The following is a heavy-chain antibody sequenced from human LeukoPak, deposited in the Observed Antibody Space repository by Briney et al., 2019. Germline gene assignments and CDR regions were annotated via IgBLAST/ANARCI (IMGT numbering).Heavy chain of an antibody. CDR1: GFTFSSYA. Sequence: PGGSLRLSCAASGFTFSSYAMHWVRQAPGQGLEYVSAITSSGDSPYYANSVRGRFTISRDNSKNTLYLQMGSLRAEDMAVYYCAREYCSSGGCQYYFDYWGQGTLVTVSS. V-gene: IGHV3-64*01. J-gene: IGHJ4*02. CDR3: AREYCSSGGCQYYFDY. D-gene: IGHD2-15*01. CDR2: ITSSGDSP.